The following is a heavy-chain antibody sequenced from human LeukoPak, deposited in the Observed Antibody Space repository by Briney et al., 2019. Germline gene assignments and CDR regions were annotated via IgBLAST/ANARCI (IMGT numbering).Heavy chain of an antibody. CDR1: GGSISSYY. D-gene: IGHD4-17*01. CDR2: IYYSGST. J-gene: IGHJ6*04. Sequence: KPSETLSLTCTVSGGSISSYYWSWIRQPPGKGLEWIGYIYYSGSTNYNPSLKSRLTISICTSKSQFSLTLSSVTAADTAVYYYARHVYGKGMYVWGKGTTVTVSS. CDR3: ARHVYGKGMYV. V-gene: IGHV4-59*08.